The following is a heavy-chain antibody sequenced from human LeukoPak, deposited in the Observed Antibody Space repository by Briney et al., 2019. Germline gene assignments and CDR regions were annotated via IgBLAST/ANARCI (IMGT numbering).Heavy chain of an antibody. Sequence: GGSLRLSCAASGLTFSSYGMSWVRQAPGRGLEWVSATTGGTTYYADSVRGRFTISRDNSRNTLYLQMNSLRAEDTAVYYCARETTVTTLYYFDYWGQGTLVTVSS. D-gene: IGHD4-17*01. V-gene: IGHV3-23*01. J-gene: IGHJ4*02. CDR1: GLTFSSYG. CDR2: TTGGTT. CDR3: ARETTVTTLYYFDY.